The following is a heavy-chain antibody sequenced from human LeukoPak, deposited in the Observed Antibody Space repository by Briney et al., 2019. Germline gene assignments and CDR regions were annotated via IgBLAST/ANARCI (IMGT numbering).Heavy chain of an antibody. V-gene: IGHV5-51*01. CDR2: IYAGDSET. D-gene: IGHD2-15*01. J-gene: IGHJ3*02. CDR3: ARRLVLAATFAFDI. CDR1: GYNFTTYW. Sequence: GESLKISCKHSGYNFTTYWIGWVRQMPGKGLKWMGVIYAGDSETRYSQSFQGQVTISADKSIRTAYLQWSSLQASDTAVYYCARRLVLAATFAFDIWGQGTMVTVS.